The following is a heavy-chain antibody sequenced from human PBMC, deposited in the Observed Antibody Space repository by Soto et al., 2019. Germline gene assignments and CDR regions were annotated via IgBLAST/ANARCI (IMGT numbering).Heavy chain of an antibody. J-gene: IGHJ6*02. Sequence: SETLSLTCFVSGGSVTSHHWSWIRQFPGQGLEWIAYTSYTGSTYYNPSLKSRVTISVDTSKNQFSLKLTSVTPEDTAVYYCARDLFLPGSVRTATYYYYGMDVWGQGTTVTVSS. CDR3: ARDLFLPGSVRTATYYYYGMDV. CDR2: TSYTGST. CDR1: GGSVTSHH. D-gene: IGHD2-2*01. V-gene: IGHV4-59*02.